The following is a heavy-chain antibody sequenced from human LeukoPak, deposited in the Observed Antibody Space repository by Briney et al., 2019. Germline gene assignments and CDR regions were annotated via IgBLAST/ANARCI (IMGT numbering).Heavy chain of an antibody. J-gene: IGHJ3*02. CDR3: ARGRYCSGGSCYLNAFDI. V-gene: IGHV3-74*01. D-gene: IGHD2-15*01. CDR1: GFTFTTYW. CDR2: TNSDESST. Sequence: GGSLRLSCAASGFTFTTYWMHWVRQAPGKGLAWVSRTNSDESSTSYAGSVKGRFTISRDNAKNTLYLQMNSLRAEDTAVYYCARGRYCSGGSCYLNAFDIWGQGTMVTVSS.